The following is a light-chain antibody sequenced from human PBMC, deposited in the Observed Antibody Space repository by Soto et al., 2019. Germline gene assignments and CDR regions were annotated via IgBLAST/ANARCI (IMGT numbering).Light chain of an antibody. V-gene: IGKV1-39*01. Sequence: DIQMTQSPSSLSAYVGDRVTITCRASQSISVYLNWYQQKPGKAPNLLIYSSSSLESGVPPRFSGSGSGTDFTLTISSLQPEDFATYFCQQSYSRPRAFGQGTKVEI. CDR1: QSISVY. J-gene: IGKJ1*01. CDR2: SSS. CDR3: QQSYSRPRA.